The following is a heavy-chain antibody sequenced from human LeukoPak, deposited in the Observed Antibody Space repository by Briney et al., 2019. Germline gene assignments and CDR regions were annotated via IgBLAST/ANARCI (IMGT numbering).Heavy chain of an antibody. J-gene: IGHJ6*02. V-gene: IGHV6-1*01. D-gene: IGHD3-22*01. CDR2: TYYRSKWYN. CDR3: ARFPYYYDSSGYYYESGYYYYYGMDV. Sequence: SQTLSLTCAISGDSVSSNSAAWNWIRQSPSRGLEWLGRTYYRSKWYNDYAVSVESRITINPDTSKNQFSLKLSSVTAADTAVYYCARFPYYYDSSGYYYESGYYYYYGMDVWGQGTTVTVSS. CDR1: GDSVSSNSAA.